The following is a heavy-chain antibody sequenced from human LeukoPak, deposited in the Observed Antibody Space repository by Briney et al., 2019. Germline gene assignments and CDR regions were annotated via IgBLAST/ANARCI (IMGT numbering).Heavy chain of an antibody. CDR1: DGSITNYD. CDR2: VHYSGTA. J-gene: IGHJ4*02. D-gene: IGHD4-17*01. V-gene: IGHV4-59*01. Sequence: PSETLSLTCTVSDGSITNYDWSWVRQPPGKGLEFIGHVHYSGTANYNPSLRSRVTISIDTSKKHFFLELKSVTAADTAVYYCARGYGDFRVEGRYFHSWGQGTLVTVSS. CDR3: ARGYGDFRVEGRYFHS.